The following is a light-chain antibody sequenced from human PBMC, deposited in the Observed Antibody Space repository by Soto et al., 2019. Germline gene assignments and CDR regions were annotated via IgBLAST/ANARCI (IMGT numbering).Light chain of an antibody. J-gene: IGKJ1*01. V-gene: IGKV1-13*02. Sequence: AIKFTQSPSSLSASVRASVTISCRASQDISSLLAWYQQKPGKAPKLLIYAASTLQSGVPSRFSGSGSGTDFTLTISSLQPEDFATYYCQQFRSYSLTFGQGTKVDNK. CDR3: QQFRSYSLT. CDR1: QDISSL. CDR2: AAS.